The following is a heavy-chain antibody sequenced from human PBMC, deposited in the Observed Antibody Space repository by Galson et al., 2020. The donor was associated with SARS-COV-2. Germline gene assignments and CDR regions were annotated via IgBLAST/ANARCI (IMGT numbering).Heavy chain of an antibody. V-gene: IGHV3-23*01. CDR2: ISGSGDST. CDR1: GFTFSNYA. J-gene: IGHJ4*02. CDR3: AKRALGVAGPFDN. D-gene: IGHD6-13*01. Sequence: TGGSLRLSCAASGFTFSNYAMSWVRQAPGKGLEWVSAISGSGDSTYYADSVKGRFTISRDNSKNTLYLQMNSLRAEDTAVYYCAKRALGVAGPFDNWGQGTLVTVSS.